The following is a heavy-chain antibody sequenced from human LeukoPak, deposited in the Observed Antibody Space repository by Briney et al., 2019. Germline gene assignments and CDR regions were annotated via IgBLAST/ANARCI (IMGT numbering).Heavy chain of an antibody. V-gene: IGHV3-21*01. CDR3: AKDPGRYYYDSSGYYR. D-gene: IGHD3-22*01. CDR1: GFTFSSYS. J-gene: IGHJ4*02. CDR2: ISSSSSYI. Sequence: GGSLRLSCAASGFTFSSYSMNWVRQAPGKGLEWVSSISSSSSYIYYADSVKGRFTISRDNSKNTLYLQMNSLRAEDTAVYYCAKDPGRYYYDSSGYYRWGQGTLVTVSS.